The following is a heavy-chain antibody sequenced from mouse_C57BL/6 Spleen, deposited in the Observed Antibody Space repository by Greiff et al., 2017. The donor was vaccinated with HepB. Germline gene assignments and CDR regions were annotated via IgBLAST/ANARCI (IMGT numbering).Heavy chain of an antibody. Sequence: VQLQQSGAELVMPGASVKLSCKASGYTFTSYWMHWVKQRPGQGLEWIGEIDPSDSYTNYNQKFKGKSTLTVDKSSSTAYMQLSSLTSEDSAVYYCASGTTPMDYWGQGTSVTVSS. CDR3: ASGTTPMDY. D-gene: IGHD1-1*01. CDR1: GYTFTSYW. V-gene: IGHV1-69*01. CDR2: IDPSDSYT. J-gene: IGHJ4*01.